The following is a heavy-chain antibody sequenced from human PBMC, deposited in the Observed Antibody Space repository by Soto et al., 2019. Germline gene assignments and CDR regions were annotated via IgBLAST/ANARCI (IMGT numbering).Heavy chain of an antibody. J-gene: IGHJ6*02. CDR3: ARDGFYAGSGRYSYAYSPPRYYAMDV. V-gene: IGHV4-59*01. Sequence: PSETLSLTCTVSGGSISRYYWSWIREPPAKGLEWIGYIYYSGSTNYNPSLKSRVTISVDTSKNQFSLKLSSVTAADTAIYYCARDGFYAGSGRYSYAYSPPRYYAMDVWGQGTTVTVSS. CDR2: IYYSGST. D-gene: IGHD5-18*01. CDR1: GGSISRYY.